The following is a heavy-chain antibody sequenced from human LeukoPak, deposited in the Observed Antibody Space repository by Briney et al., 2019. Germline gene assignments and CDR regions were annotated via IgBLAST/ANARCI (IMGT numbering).Heavy chain of an antibody. CDR1: GGTFSIYA. J-gene: IGHJ3*02. V-gene: IGHV1-69*13. CDR2: IIPIFGTA. D-gene: IGHD2-21*02. CDR3: AREGRYCGGDCYSRYAFDI. Sequence: ASVKVSCKASGGTFSIYAISWVRQAPGQGLEWMGGIIPIFGTANYAQKFQGRVTITADESTSTAYMELSSLRSEDTAVYYCAREGRYCGGDCYSRYAFDIWGQGTMVTVSS.